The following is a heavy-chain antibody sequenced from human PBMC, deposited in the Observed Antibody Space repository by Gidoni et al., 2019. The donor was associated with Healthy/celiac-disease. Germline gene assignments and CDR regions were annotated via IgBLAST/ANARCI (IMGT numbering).Heavy chain of an antibody. J-gene: IGHJ4*02. V-gene: IGHV3-23*01. Sequence: EVQLLESGGGLVQPGGSLRLSCAASGLTFSSYAMSWVRQAPGKGLECVSAISGSGGSTYYADSGKGRFTISRDNSKNTLYLQMNSLRAEDTAVYYCAKDRLPRPPKIVVVTYYFDYWGQGTLVTVSS. D-gene: IGHD3-22*01. CDR3: AKDRLPRPPKIVVVTYYFDY. CDR1: GLTFSSYA. CDR2: ISGSGGST.